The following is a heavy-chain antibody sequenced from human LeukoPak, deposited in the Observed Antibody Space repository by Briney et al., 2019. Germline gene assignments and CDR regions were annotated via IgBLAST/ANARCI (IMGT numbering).Heavy chain of an antibody. CDR2: IYTSGST. D-gene: IGHD4-23*01. J-gene: IGHJ4*02. V-gene: IGHV4-61*02. CDR1: GGSISSGSYY. Sequence: SQTLSLTCTVSGGSISSGSYYWSWIRQPAGKGLEWIGRIYTSGSTNYNPSLKSRVTISVDTSKNQFSLKLSSVTAADTAVYYCARNGNPYYFDYWGQGTLVTVSS. CDR3: ARNGNPYYFDY.